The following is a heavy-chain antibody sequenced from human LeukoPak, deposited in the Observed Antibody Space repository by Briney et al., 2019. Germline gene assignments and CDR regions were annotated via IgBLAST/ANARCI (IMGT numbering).Heavy chain of an antibody. V-gene: IGHV4-59*01. D-gene: IGHD4-17*01. CDR2: IYYSGNT. J-gene: IGHJ4*02. CDR1: GGSINSFY. Sequence: SETLSLTCTVSGGSINSFYWSWIRLSPGKGLEWIGYIYYSGNTNYNPSLQSRVTISVDTSKKQFSLKLSSVTAADTAVYYCARNGYYSADYWGQGTLVTVSS. CDR3: ARNGYYSADY.